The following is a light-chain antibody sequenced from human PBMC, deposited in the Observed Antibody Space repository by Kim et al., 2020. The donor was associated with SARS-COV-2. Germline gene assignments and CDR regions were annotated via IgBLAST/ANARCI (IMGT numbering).Light chain of an antibody. CDR1: QDISSH. Sequence: SASTGDRVTITCRASQDISSHLAWYQQKPGKAPKLLIYSASTLQTGVPSRFSGSRSGTDFTLTITYLQSEDFATYYCEQYHRYPPAFGGGTKLEI. J-gene: IGKJ4*01. CDR2: SAS. CDR3: EQYHRYPPA. V-gene: IGKV1-8*01.